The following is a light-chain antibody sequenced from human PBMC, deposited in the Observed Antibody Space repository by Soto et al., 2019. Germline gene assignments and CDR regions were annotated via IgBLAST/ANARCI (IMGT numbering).Light chain of an antibody. Sequence: QSVLTQPPSASGSPGQSVTISCTGTNSDVGGYTSVSWYQRHPGKGPKLMIYEVTKRPSGVPDRFSGSKFGNTASLTVSGIQAEDEADYYCSSYAGSNNFVVFGGGTKVTVL. V-gene: IGLV2-8*01. CDR2: EVT. J-gene: IGLJ2*01. CDR3: SSYAGSNNFVV. CDR1: NSDVGGYTS.